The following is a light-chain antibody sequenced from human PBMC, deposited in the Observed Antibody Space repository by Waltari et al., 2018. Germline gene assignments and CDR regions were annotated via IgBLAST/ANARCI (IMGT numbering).Light chain of an antibody. V-gene: IGLV2-8*01. J-gene: IGLJ1*01. CDR2: EVN. Sequence: QSALTQPPSASGSPGQSVTISCTGTSSDVGIYNYVSWYQQYPGKAPKVRIYEVNKRPSGVPDRFSGSKFGHTASLTVSGLQAEDEADYYCSSYAGGNKFVFGTGTKVTVL. CDR1: SSDVGIYNY. CDR3: SSYAGGNKFV.